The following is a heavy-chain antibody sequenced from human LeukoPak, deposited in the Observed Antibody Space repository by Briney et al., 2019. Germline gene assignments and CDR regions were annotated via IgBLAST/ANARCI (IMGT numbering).Heavy chain of an antibody. CDR2: ISSSSSYI. J-gene: IGHJ4*02. CDR1: GFTLSNYS. D-gene: IGHD4-17*01. Sequence: GGSLRLSCAASGFTLSNYSMNWVRQAPGKGLEWVAFISSSSSYIFYADSLRGRFTISRDNAKNSLYLQMNSLRADDTAVYYCARDLAYGDDGLWGQGTLVTVSS. V-gene: IGHV3-21*01. CDR3: ARDLAYGDDGL.